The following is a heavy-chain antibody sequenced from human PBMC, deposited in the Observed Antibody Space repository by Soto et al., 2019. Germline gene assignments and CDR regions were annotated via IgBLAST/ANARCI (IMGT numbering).Heavy chain of an antibody. V-gene: IGHV3-23*01. CDR3: ATGIGNPSYFAY. CDR2: ISGNSATI. CDR1: GFTFSSYS. Sequence: GGSLRLSCAVSGFTFSSYSMSWVRQAPGKGLEWVSIISGNSATIEYADSVKGRFTISRDNSKNMLYLKMNNLRAEDTAVYYCATGIGNPSYFAYWGQGTLVTVSS. D-gene: IGHD1-1*01. J-gene: IGHJ4*02.